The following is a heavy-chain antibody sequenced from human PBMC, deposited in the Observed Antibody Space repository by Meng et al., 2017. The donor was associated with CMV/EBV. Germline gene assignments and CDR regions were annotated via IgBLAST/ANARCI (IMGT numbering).Heavy chain of an antibody. CDR3: ARGEIVVVPAAIRFNWYFDL. V-gene: IGHV4-34*01. CDR2: INHSGST. Sequence: SFRGYYWSWIRQPPGKGLEWIGEINHSGSTNYNPSLKSRVTISVDTSKNQFSLKLSSVTAADTAVYYCARGEIVVVPAAIRFNWYFDLWGRGTLVTVSS. D-gene: IGHD2-2*02. J-gene: IGHJ2*01. CDR1: SFRGYY.